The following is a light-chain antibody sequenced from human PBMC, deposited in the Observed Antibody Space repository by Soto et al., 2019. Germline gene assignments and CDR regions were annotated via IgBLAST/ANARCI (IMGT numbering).Light chain of an antibody. V-gene: IGLV2-14*01. J-gene: IGLJ3*02. CDR2: DVT. Sequence: QSALTQPASVSGSPGQSITISCTGASSDVGVYNYVSWYQQHPGKAPQLMIYDVTNRPSGVSTRFSGSKSGNTASLTISGLQAEDEASYYCSSYTSSSNTLVLFGGGTKVTVL. CDR1: SSDVGVYNY. CDR3: SSYTSSSNTLVL.